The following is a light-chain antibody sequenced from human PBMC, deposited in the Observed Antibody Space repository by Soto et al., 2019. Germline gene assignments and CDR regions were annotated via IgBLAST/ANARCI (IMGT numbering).Light chain of an antibody. CDR2: KAS. Sequence: DIQMTQSPSTLSGSVGDRVTITCRASQTISSWWAWYQQKPGKAPKLLIYKASTLKSGVQSRFSGSGSGTEFTLNISSLQHDDFATYYCQHYNSYSEAFGQGTKVDIK. CDR3: QHYNSYSEA. V-gene: IGKV1-5*03. J-gene: IGKJ1*01. CDR1: QTISSW.